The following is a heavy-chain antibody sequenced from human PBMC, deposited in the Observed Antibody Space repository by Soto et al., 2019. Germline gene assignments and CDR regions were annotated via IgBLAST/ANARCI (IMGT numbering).Heavy chain of an antibody. V-gene: IGHV1-46*01. CDR3: ARDIVVVPAAMSPNRWLYYYYGMDV. D-gene: IGHD2-2*01. J-gene: IGHJ6*02. Sequence: ASVKVSCKASGYTFTSYYMHWVRQAPGQGLEWMGIINPSGGSTSYAQKFQGRVTMTRDTSTSTVYMELSSLRSEDTAVYYCARDIVVVPAAMSPNRWLYYYYGMDVWGQGTTVTVSS. CDR2: INPSGGST. CDR1: GYTFTSYY.